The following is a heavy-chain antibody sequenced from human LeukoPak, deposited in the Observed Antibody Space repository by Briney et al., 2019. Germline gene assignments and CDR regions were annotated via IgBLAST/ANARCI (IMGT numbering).Heavy chain of an antibody. V-gene: IGHV3-48*03. CDR3: AGDVTGGGYWYYFDY. CDR2: ISSSGSTI. D-gene: IGHD3-22*01. Sequence: PGGSLRLSCEAYGFTFKSHWMSWVRQAPGKGLEWVSYISSSGSTIYYADSVKGRFTISRDNAKNSLYLQMNSLRAEDTAVYYCAGDVTGGGYWYYFDYWGQGTLVTVSS. CDR1: GFTFKSHW. J-gene: IGHJ4*02.